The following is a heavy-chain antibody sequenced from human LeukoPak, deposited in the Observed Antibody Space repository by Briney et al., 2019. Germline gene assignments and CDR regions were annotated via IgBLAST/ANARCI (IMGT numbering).Heavy chain of an antibody. D-gene: IGHD3-22*01. V-gene: IGHV4-39*01. CDR3: ARHRTYDYDSSGSWYFDL. CDR1: GGSLSSSSYY. J-gene: IGHJ2*01. CDR2: IYYSGST. Sequence: SETLSLTCTVSGGSLSSSSYYWVWIRQPPGKGLEWFGSIYYSGSTYYNPSLKSRVTISVDTSKNQFSLKLSSVSAADTAVYYCARHRTYDYDSSGSWYFDLWGRGTLVTVSS.